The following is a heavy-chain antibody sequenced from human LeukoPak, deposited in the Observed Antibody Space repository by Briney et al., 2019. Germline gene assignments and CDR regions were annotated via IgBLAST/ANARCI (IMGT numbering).Heavy chain of an antibody. J-gene: IGHJ4*02. CDR2: INHSGST. V-gene: IGHV4-34*01. CDR3: ATYDSSGYYRYFDY. Sequence: SETLSLTCAVYGGSFSGYYWSWIPQPPGKGREWIGEINHSGSTNYNPSLKSRVTISVDTSKNQFSLKLSSVTAADTAVYYCATYDSSGYYRYFDYWGQGTLVTVSS. D-gene: IGHD3-22*01. CDR1: GGSFSGYY.